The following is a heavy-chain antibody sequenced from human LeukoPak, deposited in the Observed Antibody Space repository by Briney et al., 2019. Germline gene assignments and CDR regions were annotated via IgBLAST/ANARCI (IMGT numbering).Heavy chain of an antibody. J-gene: IGHJ4*02. V-gene: IGHV3-23*01. Sequence: PGGSLRLSCAASGFTFSSYAMSWVRQAPGKGLECISGFSGSGGSTYYADSVKGRFTISRDNAKNSLYLQMSSLRAEDTAVYYCARRLDCWGQGTLVTVSS. CDR3: ARRLDC. CDR1: GFTFSSYA. D-gene: IGHD1-1*01. CDR2: FSGSGGST.